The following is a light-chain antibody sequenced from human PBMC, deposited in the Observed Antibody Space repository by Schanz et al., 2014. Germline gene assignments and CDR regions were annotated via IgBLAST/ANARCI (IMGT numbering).Light chain of an antibody. V-gene: IGKV3-15*01. CDR2: GAS. CDR1: QSVRSF. J-gene: IGKJ2*01. Sequence: EIVLTQSPATLSLSPGERATLSCRASQSVRSFLAWYQQKPGQAPRLLIYGASSRATDVPARFSGSGAGTEFTFSISSLQSEDSATYYCLQYNDWPRSFGRGTKLEIK. CDR3: LQYNDWPRS.